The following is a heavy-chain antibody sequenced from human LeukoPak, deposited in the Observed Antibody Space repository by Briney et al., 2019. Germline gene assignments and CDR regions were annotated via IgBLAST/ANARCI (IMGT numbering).Heavy chain of an antibody. CDR1: GFTFSSYW. J-gene: IGHJ4*02. V-gene: IGHV3-7*01. D-gene: IGHD2-21*02. Sequence: PGGSLRLSCAASGFTFSSYWVSWVRQAPGKGLEWVANIKQDGSEKYYVDSVKGRFTISRDNAKNSLYLQMNGLRAEDTAVYYCARDKRVVTGLYYFEYWGQGTLVTVSS. CDR3: ARDKRVVTGLYYFEY. CDR2: IKQDGSEK.